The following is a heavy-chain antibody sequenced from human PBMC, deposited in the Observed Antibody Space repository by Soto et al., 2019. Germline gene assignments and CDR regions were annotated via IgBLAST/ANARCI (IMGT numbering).Heavy chain of an antibody. CDR3: ARVGRSDSWDMWFDS. CDR1: GFTFSSYA. Sequence: EVHLLESGGGLVQPGGSLRLSCAVSGFTFSSYAMTWLRQTPGKGLEWVSSIAVNADTIHYADSVKGRFTISRDNSKSTLFLQMNGLRAEDTAVYHCARVGRSDSWDMWFDSWGQGTRVTVSS. D-gene: IGHD2-21*02. CDR2: IAVNADTI. J-gene: IGHJ5*01. V-gene: IGHV3-23*01.